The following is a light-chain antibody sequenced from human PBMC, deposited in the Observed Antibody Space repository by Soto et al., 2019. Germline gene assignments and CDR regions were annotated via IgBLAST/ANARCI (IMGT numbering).Light chain of an antibody. Sequence: LYANRSPVEGVTITNTGTSSDVGGYNYVSWYQQHPGKAPKLMIYEVSKRPSGVPDRFSGSKSGNTASLTVSGLQAEDEADYYCSSYAGSLYVFGTWTKVTVL. CDR1: SSDVGGYNY. CDR3: SSYAGSLYV. CDR2: EVS. J-gene: IGLJ1*01. V-gene: IGLV2-8*02.